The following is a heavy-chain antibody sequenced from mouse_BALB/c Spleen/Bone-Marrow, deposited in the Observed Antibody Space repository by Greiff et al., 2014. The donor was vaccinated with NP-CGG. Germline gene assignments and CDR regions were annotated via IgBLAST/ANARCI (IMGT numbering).Heavy chain of an antibody. CDR2: ISSGGST. Sequence: VQLKGSGGGLVKPGGSLKISCAASGFTFSSYALSLVRQTPEKRLGGVASISSGGSTYYPDSVKGRFTISRDNARNILYLQMSSLRSEDTAMYYCAREGGTTAHYYAMDYWGQGTSVTVSS. V-gene: IGHV5-6-5*01. CDR1: GFTFSSYA. J-gene: IGHJ4*01. CDR3: AREGGTTAHYYAMDY. D-gene: IGHD1-2*01.